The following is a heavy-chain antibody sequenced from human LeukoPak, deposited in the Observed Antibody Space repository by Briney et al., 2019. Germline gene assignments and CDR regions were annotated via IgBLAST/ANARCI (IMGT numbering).Heavy chain of an antibody. J-gene: IGHJ1*01. CDR1: GFTFSKYW. D-gene: IGHD3-22*01. V-gene: IGHV3-74*01. CDR2: INGDGSTT. CDR3: ATGNYYDSRGYYTFGY. Sequence: GGSLRLSCAAPGFTFSKYWMHWVRQVPGKGLVWVSLINGDGSTTNYADFVKGRFTISRDNAKHTLSLQVNSLRAEDTAVYYCATGNYYDSRGYYTFGYWGQGTLVTVSS.